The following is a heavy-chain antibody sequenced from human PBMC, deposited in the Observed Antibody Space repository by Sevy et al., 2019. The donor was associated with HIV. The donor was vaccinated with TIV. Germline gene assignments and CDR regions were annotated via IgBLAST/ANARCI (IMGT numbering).Heavy chain of an antibody. CDR3: ARDYSGSYYRFDL. J-gene: IGHJ4*01. Sequence: GGSLRLSCAASGFSFSSSSMNWLRQAPGKGLEWLAYITRDGKTKYYAEFVKGRFTISRDNAQNSLFLQLNSLRDDDTAVYYCARDYSGSYYRFDLWGHGTLVTVSS. V-gene: IGHV3-48*02. CDR1: GFSFSSSS. D-gene: IGHD1-26*01. CDR2: ITRDGKTK.